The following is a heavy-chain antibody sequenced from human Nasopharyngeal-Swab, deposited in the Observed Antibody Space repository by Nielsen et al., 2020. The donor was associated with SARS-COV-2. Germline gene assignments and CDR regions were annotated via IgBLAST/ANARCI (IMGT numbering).Heavy chain of an antibody. CDR2: IYYSGST. D-gene: IGHD4-17*01. Sequence: PGKGLEWIGYIYYSGSTNYNPSLKSRVTISVGTSKNQFSLKLSSVTAADTAVYYCARVYYGDYAFDYWGQGTLVTVS. J-gene: IGHJ4*02. V-gene: IGHV4-59*13. CDR3: ARVYYGDYAFDY.